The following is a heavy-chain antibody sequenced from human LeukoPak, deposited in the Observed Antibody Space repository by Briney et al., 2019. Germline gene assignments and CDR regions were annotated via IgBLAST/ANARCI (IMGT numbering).Heavy chain of an antibody. V-gene: IGHV3-7*04. CDR2: IKQDGSKK. CDR1: GFPFSSYW. J-gene: IGHJ4*02. CDR3: TRVGYIDEGIDY. Sequence: GGSLRLSCVASGFPFSSYWMTWVRQAPGNGLEWVANIKQDGSKKSYVASVTGRFTISRDNAKNSLYLQMNSLRAEDTAIYYCTRVGYIDEGIDYWGQGTLVTVSS. D-gene: IGHD5-24*01.